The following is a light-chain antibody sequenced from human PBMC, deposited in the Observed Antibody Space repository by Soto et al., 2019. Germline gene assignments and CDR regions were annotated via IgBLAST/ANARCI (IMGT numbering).Light chain of an antibody. V-gene: IGKV1-8*01. CDR2: AAS. CDR3: QQVKNYPLT. CDR1: QGISSY. Sequence: AIRMTQSPSSLSASTGNRVTITCRASQGISSYLAWYQQKPGKAPKLLIYAASTLQSGVPSRFSGSGSGTDFTLTISCLQSEDFATYYCQQVKNYPLTFGGGTKVDSK. J-gene: IGKJ4*01.